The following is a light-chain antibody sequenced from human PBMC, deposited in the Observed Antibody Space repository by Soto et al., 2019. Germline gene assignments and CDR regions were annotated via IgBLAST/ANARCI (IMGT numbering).Light chain of an antibody. V-gene: IGKV3-11*01. CDR2: DAS. J-gene: IGKJ5*01. Sequence: EIVLTQSPSTLSLSPGERATLSCRASQSVSSYLAWYQQKPGQAPRLLIYDASNRATGIPARFSGSGSGTDFALTISSLEPEDFAVYDCQQQSNRPPDTFGQGTRLEIK. CDR3: QQQSNRPPDT. CDR1: QSVSSY.